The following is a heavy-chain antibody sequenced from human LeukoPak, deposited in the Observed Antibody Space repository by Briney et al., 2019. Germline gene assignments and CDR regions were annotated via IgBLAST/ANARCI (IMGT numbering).Heavy chain of an antibody. D-gene: IGHD3-10*01. CDR2: IKGDGSIT. J-gene: IGHJ4*02. CDR3: ARLGARSGSYDY. Sequence: GGSLRLSCAASGFTFSTYAMTWVRQAPGKGLVWVSRIKGDGSITSYADSVKGRFTISRDNAKNTLYLQMNSLRAEDTAVYYCARLGARSGSYDYWGQGTLVTVSS. V-gene: IGHV3-74*01. CDR1: GFTFSTYA.